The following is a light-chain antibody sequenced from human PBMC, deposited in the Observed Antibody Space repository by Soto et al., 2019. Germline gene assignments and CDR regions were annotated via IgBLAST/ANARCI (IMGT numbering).Light chain of an antibody. J-gene: IGLJ2*01. CDR3: QSFDSSLSRLV. V-gene: IGLV1-40*01. CDR1: SSNIGAGYD. CDR2: GTT. Sequence: QSALTQPPSVSGAPGQRVTISCTGSSSNIGAGYDVHWYQQLPGTAPELLIFGTTNRPSGVPDRFSGSKSDTSVSLAITGLQAEDEADYYCQSFDSSLSRLVFGGGTKLTVL.